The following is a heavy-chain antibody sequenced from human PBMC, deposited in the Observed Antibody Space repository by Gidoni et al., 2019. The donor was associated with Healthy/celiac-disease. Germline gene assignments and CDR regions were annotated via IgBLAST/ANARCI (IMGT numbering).Heavy chain of an antibody. J-gene: IGHJ5*02. CDR1: GVTFSSYA. CDR2: ISGSGVST. CDR3: ARRALGNRSFDP. V-gene: IGHV3-23*04. Sequence: EVQLVESGGGLVQPGGSLRLYCAGSGVTFSSYAMSWVSQAPGKGLEWVSAISGSGVSTYYSDSVKGRFTISRDNSKNTLYLQMNSLRAEYTAVYYCARRALGNRSFDPWGQGTLVTVSS.